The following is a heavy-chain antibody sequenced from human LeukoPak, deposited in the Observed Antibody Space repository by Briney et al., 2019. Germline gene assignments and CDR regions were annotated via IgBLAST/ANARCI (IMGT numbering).Heavy chain of an antibody. J-gene: IGHJ5*02. V-gene: IGHV1-8*01. D-gene: IGHD6-13*01. Sequence: ASVKVSCKASGYTFTSYDINWVRQATGQGLEWMGWMNPNSGNTGYAQKFQGRVTMTRNTSISTAYMELSSLRSEDTAVYYCARVKQLVNWFDPWGQGTLVTVSS. CDR3: ARVKQLVNWFDP. CDR2: MNPNSGNT. CDR1: GYTFTSYD.